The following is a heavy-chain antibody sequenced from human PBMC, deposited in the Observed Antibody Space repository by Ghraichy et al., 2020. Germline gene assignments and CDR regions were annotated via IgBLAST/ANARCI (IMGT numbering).Heavy chain of an antibody. V-gene: IGHV3-30-3*01. CDR2: ISYDGSNK. CDR3: ARSTGGYYIGAFDI. Sequence: GGSLRLSCAASGFTFSSYAMHWVRQAPGKGLEWVAVISYDGSNKYYADSVKGRFTISRDNSKNTLYLQMNSLRAEDTAVYYCARSTGGYYIGAFDIWGQGTMVTVSS. CDR1: GFTFSSYA. J-gene: IGHJ3*02. D-gene: IGHD3-3*01.